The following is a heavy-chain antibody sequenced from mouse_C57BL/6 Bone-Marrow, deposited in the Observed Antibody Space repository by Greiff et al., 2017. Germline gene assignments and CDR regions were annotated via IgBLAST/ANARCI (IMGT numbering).Heavy chain of an antibody. CDR2: IDPEDGET. J-gene: IGHJ4*01. CDR1: GFNIKDYY. Sequence: VQLQQSGAELVKPGASVKLSCTASGFNIKDYYMHWVKQRTEQGLEWIGRIDPEDGETKYAPKFQGKATITADTYSNTASLQLSSLTSEDTAVYYCALSGSSDDYAMDYWGQGTSVTVSS. V-gene: IGHV14-2*01. D-gene: IGHD1-1*01. CDR3: ALSGSSDDYAMDY.